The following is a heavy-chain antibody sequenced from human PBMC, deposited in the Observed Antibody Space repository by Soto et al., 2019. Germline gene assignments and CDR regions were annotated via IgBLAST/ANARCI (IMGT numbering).Heavy chain of an antibody. CDR3: ASDWEREQLGYYAVDV. CDR1: GFSFSHYG. CDR2: ISYDGSHK. Sequence: QVQVVESGGGVVQPGRSLRLSCVASGFSFSHYGMQWVRQAPGKGLEWVAVISYDGSHKYYGESVTGRFTISRDNSKNTLYLQMIILRPDDTALYFCASDWEREQLGYYAVDVWGQGSTVAVSS. V-gene: IGHV3-30*03. J-gene: IGHJ6*02. D-gene: IGHD1-26*01.